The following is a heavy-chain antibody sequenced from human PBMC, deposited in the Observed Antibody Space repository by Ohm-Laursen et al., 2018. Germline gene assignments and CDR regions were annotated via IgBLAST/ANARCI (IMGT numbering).Heavy chain of an antibody. V-gene: IGHV3-7*01. J-gene: IGHJ6*02. CDR3: ARDCTSTTCPRRMDV. CDR1: GFSFSNYW. D-gene: IGHD2-2*01. Sequence: SLRLSCTASGFSFSNYWMSWVRQAPGKGLEWVANIKQDGSEKYYVDSVKGRFTISRDNAKNSLYLQMDSLRAEDTAVYYCARDCTSTTCPRRMDVWGQGTTVTVSS. CDR2: IKQDGSEK.